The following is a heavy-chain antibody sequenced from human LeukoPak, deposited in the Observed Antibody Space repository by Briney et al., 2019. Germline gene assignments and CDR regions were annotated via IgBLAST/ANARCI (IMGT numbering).Heavy chain of an antibody. CDR2: ISYDGSNK. J-gene: IGHJ6*03. V-gene: IGHV3-30*04. CDR3: AREAGTTDYYYMDV. D-gene: IGHD1-7*01. CDR1: GFTFSSYA. Sequence: GGSLRLSCAASGFTFSSYAMHWDRQAPGKGLEWVAVISYDGSNKYYADSVKGRFTISRDNSKNTLYLQMSSLRAEETAVYYCAREAGTTDYYYMDVWGKGTTVTVSS.